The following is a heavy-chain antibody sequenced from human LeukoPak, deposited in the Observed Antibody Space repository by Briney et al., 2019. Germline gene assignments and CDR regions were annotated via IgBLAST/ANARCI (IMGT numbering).Heavy chain of an antibody. D-gene: IGHD6-19*01. CDR1: GYTFTSYG. CDR3: ARDRRSSGWYRTQIDY. CDR2: ISAYNGNT. Sequence: ASVKVSCKASGYTFTSYGISWVRQAPGQGLEWMGWISAYNGNTNYAQKLQGRVTMTTDTSTSTAYMELSSLRSEDTAVYYCARDRRSSGWYRTQIDYWGQGTLVTVSS. J-gene: IGHJ4*02. V-gene: IGHV1-18*01.